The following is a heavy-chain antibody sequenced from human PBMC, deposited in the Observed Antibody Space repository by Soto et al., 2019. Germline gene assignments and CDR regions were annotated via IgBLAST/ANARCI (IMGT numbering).Heavy chain of an antibody. Sequence: PGESLKISCKGSGYAFAGYWIGWVRQMPGIGLEWMGIIYCGDSQTKYNPSFQDQVIMSVDKSIHTAYLQWTSLKASDTAIYYCVRVNSPSLPPWFDPCGQGTQVTVSS. J-gene: IGHJ5*02. D-gene: IGHD4-4*01. CDR3: VRVNSPSLPPWFDP. CDR1: GYAFAGYW. V-gene: IGHV5-51*01. CDR2: IYCGDSQT.